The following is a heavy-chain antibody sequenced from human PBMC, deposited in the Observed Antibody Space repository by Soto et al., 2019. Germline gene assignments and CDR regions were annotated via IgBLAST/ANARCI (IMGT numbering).Heavy chain of an antibody. CDR1: GGSITSSGSA. J-gene: IGHJ4*02. V-gene: IGHV4-39*01. CDR3: ARHIHNQGFEYYFDS. CDR2: IDYSGNI. D-gene: IGHD1-1*01. Sequence: QLQLQESGPGLVKPSETLSLTCNASGGSITSSGSAWGWIRQSPGKGLEWIGTIDYSGNIYYIPSLKSQTTISVDTSKNQISLKLSSVTAADTAVYYCARHIHNQGFEYYFDSWSQGTLVTVSS.